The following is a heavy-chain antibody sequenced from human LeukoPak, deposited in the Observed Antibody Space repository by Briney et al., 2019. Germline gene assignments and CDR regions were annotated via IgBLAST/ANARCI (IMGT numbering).Heavy chain of an antibody. D-gene: IGHD6-13*01. CDR3: ARRATPYSSSRYTGAFDP. Sequence: SETLSLTCTVSGDSISSGSSYYWAWIRQPPGKGLEWIGSFYYSGSTYYNPSLKSRVTVSVDTSKNQFSLKVSSVTAADTAVYYCARRATPYSSSRYTGAFDPWGQGTLVTVS. J-gene: IGHJ5*02. V-gene: IGHV4-39*01. CDR1: GDSISSGSSYY. CDR2: FYYSGST.